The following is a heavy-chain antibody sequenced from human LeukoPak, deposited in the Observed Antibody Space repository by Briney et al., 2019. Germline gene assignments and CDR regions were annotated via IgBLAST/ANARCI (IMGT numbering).Heavy chain of an antibody. CDR1: GGSISSYY. CDR2: IYYSGST. Sequence: SETLSLTCTVSGGSISSYYWSWIRQPPGKGLDWIGYIYYSGSTNYNPSLKSRVTISVDTSKNQFSLKLNSVTAADTAVYYCARDSGLNPKRSEYFQHWGQGILVTVSS. V-gene: IGHV4-59*01. D-gene: IGHD3-16*01. J-gene: IGHJ1*01. CDR3: ARDSGLNPKRSEYFQH.